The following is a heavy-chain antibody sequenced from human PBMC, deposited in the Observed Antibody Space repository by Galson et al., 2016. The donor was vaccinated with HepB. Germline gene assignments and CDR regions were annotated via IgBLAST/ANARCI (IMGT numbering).Heavy chain of an antibody. CDR1: GFTFSTYA. CDR2: ISPNGGST. V-gene: IGHV3-64D*06. J-gene: IGHJ6*03. D-gene: IGHD1-26*01. CDR3: VKVGWEPGDYYYNYMDV. Sequence: SLRLSCAASGFTFSTYAMHWVRQAPGKGLEYVSAISPNGGSTYYADSVKGRFTISRDNSKNTLYLQMSSLRAEDTAIYYCVKVGWEPGDYYYNYMDVWVKGTTVTVSS.